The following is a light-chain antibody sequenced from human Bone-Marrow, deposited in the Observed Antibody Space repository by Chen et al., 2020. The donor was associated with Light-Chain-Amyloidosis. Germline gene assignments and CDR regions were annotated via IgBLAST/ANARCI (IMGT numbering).Light chain of an antibody. V-gene: IGKV4-1*01. CDR2: WAS. J-gene: IGKJ4*01. CDR3: QQYYSTPLT. Sequence: DIVMTQSPDSLAVSLGERANINCKSSQCVLYSSNNKNNLAWYQQKPGQPPKLLIYWASTRESGVPDRFSCSGSGTDFTLTISSLQAEDVAVYYCQQYYSTPLTFGGGTKVEIK. CDR1: QCVLYSSNNKNN.